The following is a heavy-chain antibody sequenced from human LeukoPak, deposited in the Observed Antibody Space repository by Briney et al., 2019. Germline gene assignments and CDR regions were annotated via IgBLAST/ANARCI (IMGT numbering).Heavy chain of an antibody. V-gene: IGHV3-7*03. D-gene: IGHD1-26*01. CDR1: GFTFSSYW. CDR3: ARVVDGWGANWYFDI. J-gene: IGHJ2*01. Sequence: GGSLRLSCAASGFTFSSYWMTWVRQAPGKGLEWVANIKEDGSKKYFMNSVKGRFSISGDNADRSLYLQMNNLRVDDTAVYYCARVVDGWGANWYFDIWGRGTLVTVSS. CDR2: IKEDGSKK.